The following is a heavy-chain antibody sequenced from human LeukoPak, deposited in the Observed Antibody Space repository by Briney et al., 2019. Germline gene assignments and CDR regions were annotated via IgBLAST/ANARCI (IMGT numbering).Heavy chain of an antibody. Sequence: GGSLILSCAASGFTFSSYDMHWVRQATGKGLEWVSAIGTAGDTYYPGSVKGRFTISRENAKNSLYLQMNSLRAGDTAVYYCARSAATNDAFDIWGQGTMVTVSS. CDR1: GFTFSSYD. CDR3: ARSAATNDAFDI. CDR2: IGTAGDT. V-gene: IGHV3-13*04. J-gene: IGHJ3*02. D-gene: IGHD1-26*01.